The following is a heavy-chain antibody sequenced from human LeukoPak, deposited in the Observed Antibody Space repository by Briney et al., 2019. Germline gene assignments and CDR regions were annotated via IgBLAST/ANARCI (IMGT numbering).Heavy chain of an antibody. CDR2: TYYRSKWYN. V-gene: IGHV6-1*01. Sequence: SQTLSLTCVVSGDSVSSKNGAWTWIRQSPSRGLEWLGRTYYRSKWYNDYAESMEGRMTISQDTSKNQYSLHLNSVTPDDTAVYYYARDFGTTGWRTFDYWGQGTLVTVSS. CDR1: GDSVSSKNGA. D-gene: IGHD6-19*01. CDR3: ARDFGTTGWRTFDY. J-gene: IGHJ4*02.